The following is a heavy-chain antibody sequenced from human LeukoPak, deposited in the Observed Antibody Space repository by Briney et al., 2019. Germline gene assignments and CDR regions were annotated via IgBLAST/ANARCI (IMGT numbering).Heavy chain of an antibody. Sequence: GGSLRLSCAASGFTFSSYSMNWVRQAPGKGLEWVSSISSSSSYIYYADSVKGRFTISRYNAKNSLYLQMNGLRAEDPPVYSCARDRSSYYSYYMAVWGKGPRSPSP. CDR2: ISSSSSYI. J-gene: IGHJ6*03. CDR1: GFTFSSYS. CDR3: ARDRSSYYSYYMAV. V-gene: IGHV3-21*01.